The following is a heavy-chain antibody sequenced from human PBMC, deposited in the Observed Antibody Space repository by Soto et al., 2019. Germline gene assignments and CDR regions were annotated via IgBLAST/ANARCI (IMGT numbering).Heavy chain of an antibody. CDR1: GYTFTIYG. J-gene: IGHJ6*02. V-gene: IGHV1-18*01. D-gene: IGHD5-12*01. CDR3: ARALGYSGYAGMDV. Sequence: QVQLVQSGGGVKKPGASVKVSCKASGYTFTIYGINWVRQAPGQGLEWMGWISPDNGNTNYAQKLQGRVTMTTDTSTSTAYMELRSLRSDATAVYYCARALGYSGYAGMDVWGQGTTVTVSS. CDR2: ISPDNGNT.